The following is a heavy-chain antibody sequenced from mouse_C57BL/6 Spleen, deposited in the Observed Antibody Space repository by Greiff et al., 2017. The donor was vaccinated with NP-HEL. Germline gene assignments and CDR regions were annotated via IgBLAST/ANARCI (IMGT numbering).Heavy chain of an antibody. CDR2: ISSGGDYI. CDR1: GFTFSSYA. V-gene: IGHV5-9-1*02. Sequence: EVKVEESGEGLVKPGGSLKLSCAASGFTFSSYAMSWVRQTPEKRLEWVAYISSGGDYIYYADTVKGRFTISRDNARNTLYLQMSSLKSEDTAMYYCTRAGGPLDYWGQGTTLTVSS. CDR3: TRAGGPLDY. J-gene: IGHJ2*01.